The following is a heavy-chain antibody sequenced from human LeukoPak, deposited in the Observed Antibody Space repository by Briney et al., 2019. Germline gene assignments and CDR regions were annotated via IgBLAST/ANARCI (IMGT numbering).Heavy chain of an antibody. CDR2: LYSDGSGT. Sequence: PGRTLRLSCAPSGFXFSSYCIHCARQAPGPALVSLSRLYSDGSGTNYADSVKGRFTISRDNAKNTLYLQMNSLRAEDTAVYYCARVGYITSGYYYGMDVRGQGTTVTVSS. CDR1: GFXFSSYC. V-gene: IGHV3-74*01. CDR3: ARVGYITSGYYYGMDV. D-gene: IGHD1-1*01. J-gene: IGHJ6*02.